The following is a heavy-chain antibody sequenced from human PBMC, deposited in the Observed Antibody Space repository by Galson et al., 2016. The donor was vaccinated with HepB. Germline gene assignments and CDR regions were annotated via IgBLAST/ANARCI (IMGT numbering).Heavy chain of an antibody. V-gene: IGHV3-23*01. CDR2: ISRTGGDT. J-gene: IGHJ6*02. Sequence: SLRLSCAASGFIFSDYAMSWVRQGPGKGLEWVSVISRTGGDTYYADSVKGRFTASRDNSKSELYLQMNSLRTDDTAVYYCANNRLDPRVIIPFGMDVWGPGTTVSVSS. CDR1: GFIFSDYA. D-gene: IGHD3-10*01. CDR3: ANNRLDPRVIIPFGMDV.